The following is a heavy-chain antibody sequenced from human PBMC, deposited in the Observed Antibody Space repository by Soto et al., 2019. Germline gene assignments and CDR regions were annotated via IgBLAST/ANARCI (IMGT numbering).Heavy chain of an antibody. CDR1: GFSFTSYG. J-gene: IGHJ3*02. CDR3: AGRGSGTFYEAFDI. D-gene: IGHD1-1*01. V-gene: IGHV1-18*04. CDR2: ISAYSGNA. Sequence: QAQLVQSGAEVKKPGASVKVSCKASGFSFTSYGFSWVRQAPGQGLELMGWISAYSGNAKYEEKIQDRVTMTTDTATRTDYMEVRRLRSDDAAVYYCAGRGSGTFYEAFDIWGQGTMVTVSS.